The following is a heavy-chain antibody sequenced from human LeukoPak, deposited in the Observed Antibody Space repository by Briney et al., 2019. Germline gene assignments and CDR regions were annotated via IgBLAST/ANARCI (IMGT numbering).Heavy chain of an antibody. J-gene: IGHJ4*02. CDR3: ARSYDILTGYCDY. CDR1: GFTVSSNY. V-gene: IGHV3-53*01. Sequence: GGSLRLSCAASGFTVSSNYMSWVRQAPGKGLEWGSVIYSGGSTYDADSVKGRFTISRDNSKNTLYLKMNSLRAEDTAVYYCARSYDILTGYCDYWGQGTLVTVSS. CDR2: IYSGGST. D-gene: IGHD3-9*01.